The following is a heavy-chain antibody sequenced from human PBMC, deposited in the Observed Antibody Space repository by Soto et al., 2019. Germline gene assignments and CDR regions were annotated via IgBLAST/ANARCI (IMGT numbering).Heavy chain of an antibody. Sequence: EVQLLESGGGLVQPGGSLRLSCAAAGFTFSTYAMSWVRQAPGKGLEWVSTITTSGGNTYYADSVQGRFTISRDNSKNTLYLQMNSLRAEDPAVYYCAGRYCTNGVCYTNYYYYIDVWGKGTTVTVSS. V-gene: IGHV3-23*01. CDR3: AGRYCTNGVCYTNYYYYIDV. D-gene: IGHD2-8*01. J-gene: IGHJ6*03. CDR1: GFTFSTYA. CDR2: ITTSGGNT.